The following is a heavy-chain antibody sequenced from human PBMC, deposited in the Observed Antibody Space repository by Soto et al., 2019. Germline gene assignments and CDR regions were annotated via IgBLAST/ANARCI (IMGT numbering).Heavy chain of an antibody. Sequence: PXETLSLTFFVSGYSITAGGYYWSWIRHHPGKVLEWIGSFYSSGSIIYNPSLRSRVSISGDTSSNQFSMSLTSVTAADTARYYCARMYSSGSGWFHSWGQGTLVTVSS. V-gene: IGHV4-31*03. CDR2: FYSSGSI. CDR3: ARMYSSGSGWFHS. J-gene: IGHJ5*01. CDR1: GYSITAGGYY. D-gene: IGHD6-19*01.